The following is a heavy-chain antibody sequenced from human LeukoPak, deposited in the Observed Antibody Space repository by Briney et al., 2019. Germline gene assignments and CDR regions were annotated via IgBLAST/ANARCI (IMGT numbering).Heavy chain of an antibody. V-gene: IGHV3-30-3*01. CDR1: GFSLSNSA. D-gene: IGHD2-2*01. J-gene: IGHJ4*02. CDR2: ISYDGSNR. Sequence: PGRSLRLSCAAPGFSLSNSAIHWVRQAPGKGLQLLAVISYDGSNRYYADSVKGRFTISRDNSKNTLFLQMNSLRAEDTAVYYCAKEAQGCSITSCYFDSWGQGTLVTVSS. CDR3: AKEAQGCSITSCYFDS.